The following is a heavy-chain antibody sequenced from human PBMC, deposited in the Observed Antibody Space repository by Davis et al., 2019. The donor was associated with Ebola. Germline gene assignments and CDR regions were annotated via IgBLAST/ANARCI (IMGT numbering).Heavy chain of an antibody. V-gene: IGHV2-5*02. CDR2: IYWDDDK. CDR3: VHRFLTTTVDYGMDV. J-gene: IGHJ6*02. Sequence: SGPTLVKPTQTLTLTCTFSGFSLSTRGVGVGWIRQPPGKALEWLALIYWDDDKRYSPSLRSRLTITKDNSKNQVVLTMTHMDAVDTATYYCVHRFLTTTVDYGMDVWGQGTTVTVSS. CDR1: GFSLSTRGVG. D-gene: IGHD1-1*01.